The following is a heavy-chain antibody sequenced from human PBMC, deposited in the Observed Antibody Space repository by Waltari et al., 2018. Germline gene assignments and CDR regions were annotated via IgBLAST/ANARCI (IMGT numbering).Heavy chain of an antibody. CDR1: GYPFSNYW. CDR3: ARIETPIVVLPVAPGGGWFDP. V-gene: IGHV5-51*01. D-gene: IGHD2-2*01. J-gene: IGHJ5*02. Sequence: EVQLVQSAAEVRKPGEPLRISCKGSGYPFSNYWIAWVRQMPGQGLEWMGIIYPADSNTIYSPAFQGQVAISADKSTTTTYLQWSSLKASDTAMYYCARIETPIVVLPVAPGGGWFDPWGQGTLVTVSS. CDR2: IYPADSNT.